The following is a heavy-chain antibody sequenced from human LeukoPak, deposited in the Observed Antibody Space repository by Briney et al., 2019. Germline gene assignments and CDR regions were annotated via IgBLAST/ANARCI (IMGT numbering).Heavy chain of an antibody. CDR1: GFTFSSCA. J-gene: IGHJ4*02. CDR2: ISSSGDRT. V-gene: IGHV3-23*01. Sequence: GGSLRLSCAASGFTFSSCAMGWVRQAPGKGLEWVSDISSSGDRTYYADSVKGRFAISRDNSKNTLYLQMNSLRAEDTAVYYCARGPRGYSYGEIDYWGQGTLVTVSS. D-gene: IGHD5-18*01. CDR3: ARGPRGYSYGEIDY.